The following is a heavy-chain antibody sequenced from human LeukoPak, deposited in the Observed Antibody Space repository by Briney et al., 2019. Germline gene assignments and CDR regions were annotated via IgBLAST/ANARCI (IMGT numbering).Heavy chain of an antibody. D-gene: IGHD1-20*01. V-gene: IGHV3-74*01. CDR3: ARDRRYNWNDAWFDP. Sequence: GGSLRLSCAASGFTFSSYWMHWVRQAPGKGLVWVSRINSDGSSTSYADSVKGRFTISRDNAKNTLYLQMNSLRAEDTAVYYCARDRRYNWNDAWFDPWGQGTLVTVSS. CDR1: GFTFSSYW. CDR2: INSDGSST. J-gene: IGHJ5*02.